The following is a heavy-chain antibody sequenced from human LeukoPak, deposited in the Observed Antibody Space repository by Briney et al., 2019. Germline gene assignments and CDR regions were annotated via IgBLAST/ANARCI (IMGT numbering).Heavy chain of an antibody. CDR2: ITSCSTI. D-gene: IGHD2-2*01. CDR3: ARRHCSSTSCPLVDY. Sequence: GGTLRLSCAASGFTFSDYYMSWIRQAPGKALEWVSYITSCSTIYYADSVKGRFTISRDNAKNSLYLQMNSLRAEDTAVYYCARRHCSSTSCPLVDYWGQGTLVTVSS. CDR1: GFTFSDYY. J-gene: IGHJ4*02. V-gene: IGHV3-11*04.